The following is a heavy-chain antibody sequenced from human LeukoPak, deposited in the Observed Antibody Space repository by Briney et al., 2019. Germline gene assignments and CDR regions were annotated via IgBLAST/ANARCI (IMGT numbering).Heavy chain of an antibody. CDR1: GDSFSGYY. CDR2: INHSGST. Sequence: SETLSLTCAVYGDSFSGYYWSWIRQPPGKGLEWLGEINHSGSTNYNPSLKSRVTISVDTSKNQFSLKLSSVTAADTAVYYCARPGAGAAAGTFDPWGQGTLVTVSS. CDR3: ARPGAGAAAGTFDP. J-gene: IGHJ5*02. D-gene: IGHD6-13*01. V-gene: IGHV4-34*01.